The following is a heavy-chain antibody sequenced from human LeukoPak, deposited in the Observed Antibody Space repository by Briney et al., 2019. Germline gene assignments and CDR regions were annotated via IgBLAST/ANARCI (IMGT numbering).Heavy chain of an antibody. V-gene: IGHV4-39*01. CDR2: IYYSGST. D-gene: IGHD4-11*01. Sequence: SETLSLTCTVSGGSISSSSYYWGWIRQPPGKELEWIGSIYYSGSTYYNPSLKSRVTISVDTSKNQFSLKLSSVTAADTAVYYCARNSNYLYFHYWGQGTLVTVSS. CDR3: ARNSNYLYFHY. J-gene: IGHJ4*02. CDR1: GGSISSSSYY.